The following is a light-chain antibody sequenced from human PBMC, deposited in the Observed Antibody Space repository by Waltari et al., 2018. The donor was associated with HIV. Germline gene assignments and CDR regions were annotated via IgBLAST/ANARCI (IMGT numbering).Light chain of an antibody. CDR2: EVS. CDR1: SRAVGSDNL. CDR3: CSYAGSWV. V-gene: IGLV2-23*02. J-gene: IGLJ3*02. Sequence: QSALTQPASASGSPGQSITISCPGPSRAVGSDNLVSWSQQPPGKAPKLRIYEVSKRPSGVSNRFSGSKSGNTASLTISGLQAEDEADYFCCSYAGSWVFGGGTKLTVL.